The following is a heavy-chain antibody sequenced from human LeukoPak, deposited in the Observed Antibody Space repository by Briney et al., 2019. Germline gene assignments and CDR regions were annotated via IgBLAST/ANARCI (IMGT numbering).Heavy chain of an antibody. J-gene: IGHJ4*02. V-gene: IGHV3-23*01. Sequence: GGSLRLSCAASGFTFSSYAMSWVRQAPGKGLEWVSAISGSGGSTYYADSVKGRFTISRDNSKNTLYLQMNSLRAEDTAVYYCASILLWFGDYFDYWGQGTLVTVSS. CDR2: ISGSGGST. CDR1: GFTFSSYA. D-gene: IGHD3-10*01. CDR3: ASILLWFGDYFDY.